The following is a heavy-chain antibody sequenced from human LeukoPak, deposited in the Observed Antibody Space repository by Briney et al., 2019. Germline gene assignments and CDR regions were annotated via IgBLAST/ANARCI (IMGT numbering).Heavy chain of an antibody. CDR3: LIEGLCTIPYDF. V-gene: IGHV3-74*01. CDR1: GLDLRNYW. Sequence: PGGSLRLSCVASGLDLRNYWMNWVRHTPGKGLAWVAHSSPDGTSTSYVDSVEGRFTVSRDNARNTLYLQMNTLRAEDTAAYYCLIEGLCTIPYDFWGQGSLVTVSS. J-gene: IGHJ4*02. CDR2: SSPDGTST. D-gene: IGHD2-21*01.